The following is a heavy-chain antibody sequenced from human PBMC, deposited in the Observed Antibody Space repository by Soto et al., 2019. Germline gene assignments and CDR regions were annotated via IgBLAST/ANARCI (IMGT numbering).Heavy chain of an antibody. CDR2: MNPNTGNT. V-gene: IGHV1-8*02. CDR1: GYTFTDYD. Sequence: QVQLVQSGADVKKPGASVKVSCKASGYTFTDYDINWVRQAAGQGLEWMGWMNPNTGNTACAQKFEGRLTLTRDTSTSTAFMDLTSLTSADTAVYYCERGFSSYSDHWAKGTLVTVSS. D-gene: IGHD6-13*01. CDR3: ERGFSSYSDH. J-gene: IGHJ4*02.